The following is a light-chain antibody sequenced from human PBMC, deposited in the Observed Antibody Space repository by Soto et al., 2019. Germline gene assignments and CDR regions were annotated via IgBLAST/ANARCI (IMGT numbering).Light chain of an antibody. CDR3: QQYGSSPRT. Sequence: ETVLTQSPGTLSLSPVERATLACRASQSVSSRNLAWYQQKPGQAPRLLIYGASNRATGIPDRFSGSGSGTDFTLTISRLEPEDFAVYYCQQYGSSPRTFGQGTKVDIK. CDR1: QSVSSRN. CDR2: GAS. V-gene: IGKV3-20*01. J-gene: IGKJ1*01.